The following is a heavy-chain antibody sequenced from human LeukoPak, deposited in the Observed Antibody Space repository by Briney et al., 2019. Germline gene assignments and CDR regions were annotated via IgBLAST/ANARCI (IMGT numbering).Heavy chain of an antibody. CDR1: GFTFSTYA. J-gene: IGHJ4*02. D-gene: IGHD6-19*01. Sequence: GGSLRLSCAASGFTFSTYAMHWVRQAPGKGLEWVAVISYDGSNKYYVDSVKGRFTISRDNAKNSLYLQMNSLRAEDTAVYYCARDLGYSSGPNYWGQGTRVTVSS. V-gene: IGHV3-30*04. CDR2: ISYDGSNK. CDR3: ARDLGYSSGPNY.